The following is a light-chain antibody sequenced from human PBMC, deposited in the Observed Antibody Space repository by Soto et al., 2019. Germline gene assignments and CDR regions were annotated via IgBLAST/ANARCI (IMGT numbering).Light chain of an antibody. CDR3: QQYGTSPLT. CDR1: QSVGSTY. Sequence: EIVFTQSPGTLSLSPGERATLSCRASQSVGSTYLAWYQQKPGQAPKLLIYGVSSRATGIPDRFSGSGSGTDFTLTISRLEPEDFAVYYCQQYGTSPLTFGPGTKVDI. J-gene: IGKJ3*01. V-gene: IGKV3-20*01. CDR2: GVS.